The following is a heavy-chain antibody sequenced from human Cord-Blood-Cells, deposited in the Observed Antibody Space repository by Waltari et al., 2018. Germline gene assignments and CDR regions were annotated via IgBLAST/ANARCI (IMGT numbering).Heavy chain of an antibody. Sequence: QVQLVQSGAEVKKPGSSVKVSCKASGGTFSSYAISWVRQAPGQGLEWMGGISPIFGTANYAQKFQGRVTITADESTSTAYMELSSLRSEDTAVYYCASGLTKNYDFWSGAFDIWGQGTMVTVSS. CDR2: ISPIFGTA. J-gene: IGHJ3*02. CDR3: ASGLTKNYDFWSGAFDI. V-gene: IGHV1-69*01. CDR1: GGTFSSYA. D-gene: IGHD3-3*01.